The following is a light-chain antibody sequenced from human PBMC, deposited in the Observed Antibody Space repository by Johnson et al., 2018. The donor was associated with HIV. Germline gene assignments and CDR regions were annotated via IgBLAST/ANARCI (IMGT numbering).Light chain of an antibody. Sequence: QSVLTQPPSVSAAPGQKVTISCSGSSSDMGNYAVSWYQQVPGTAPKLLIYDNNRRPSGIPDRFSGSKSGTSATLGITGLQTGDEADYYCGTWDSSLSAYVFGTGTKVTVL. V-gene: IGLV1-51*01. CDR2: DNN. J-gene: IGLJ1*01. CDR3: GTWDSSLSAYV. CDR1: SSDMGNYA.